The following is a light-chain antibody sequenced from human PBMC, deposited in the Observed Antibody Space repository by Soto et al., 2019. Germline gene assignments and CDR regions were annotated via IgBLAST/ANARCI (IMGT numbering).Light chain of an antibody. Sequence: QSALTQPASVSGSPGQSITISCTGTSSDVGGYNYVSWYQQHPGKAPKLMIYEVSQRPSGDSNRFSGSKSGNTASLTISGLQAEDEADYFCFSFTTDWTHVFGTGTKVTVL. CDR2: EVS. CDR3: FSFTTDWTHV. V-gene: IGLV2-14*01. CDR1: SSDVGGYNY. J-gene: IGLJ1*01.